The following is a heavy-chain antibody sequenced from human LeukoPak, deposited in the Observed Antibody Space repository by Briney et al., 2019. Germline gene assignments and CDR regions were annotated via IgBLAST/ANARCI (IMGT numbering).Heavy chain of an antibody. CDR1: GGTFSSYA. V-gene: IGHV1-46*01. CDR3: AKGPMAGGFDI. J-gene: IGHJ3*02. D-gene: IGHD3-10*01. CDR2: INPSGGST. Sequence: GASVKVSCKASGGTFSSYAISWVRQAPGQGLEWMGIINPSGGSTSYAQKFQGRVTMTRDMSTSIVYMELNSLRAEDTAVYYCAKGPMAGGFDIWGQGTMVTVSS.